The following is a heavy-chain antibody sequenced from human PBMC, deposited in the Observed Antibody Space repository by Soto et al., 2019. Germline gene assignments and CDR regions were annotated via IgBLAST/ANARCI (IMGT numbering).Heavy chain of an antibody. D-gene: IGHD6-6*01. Sequence: GGSLRLSCAASGLTFSNYDMHWVRQATGKGLEWVSAIGTAGDTYYPGSVKGRFTSSRENAKNSLYLQMNSLRAGDTAVYYCARWPQVAARKVLYMDVWGKGTTVTVSS. CDR3: ARWPQVAARKVLYMDV. CDR1: GLTFSNYD. J-gene: IGHJ6*03. V-gene: IGHV3-13*01. CDR2: IGTAGDT.